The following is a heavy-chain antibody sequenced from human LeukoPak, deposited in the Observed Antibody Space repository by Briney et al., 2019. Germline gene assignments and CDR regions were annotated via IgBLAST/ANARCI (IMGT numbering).Heavy chain of an antibody. J-gene: IGHJ5*02. CDR1: GGSFSGYY. D-gene: IGHD6-13*01. Sequence: SETLSLTCAVYGGSFSGYYWSWIRQPPGKGLEWIGEINHSGSTNYNPSLKSRVTISVDTSKNQFSLKLSSATAADTAVYYCARGLAAAGSRRKFDPWGQGTLVTVSS. CDR2: INHSGST. V-gene: IGHV4-34*01. CDR3: ARGLAAAGSRRKFDP.